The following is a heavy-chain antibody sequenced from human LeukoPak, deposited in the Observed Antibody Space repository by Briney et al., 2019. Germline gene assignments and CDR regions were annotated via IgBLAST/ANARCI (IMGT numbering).Heavy chain of an antibody. J-gene: IGHJ5*02. CDR3: AKDRPSSGWYGGDWFDP. CDR1: GFTFSSYD. Sequence: PGGSLRLSCAASGFTFSSYDITWVRQAPGKGLEWVSAISGSGGSTYYADSVKGRFTISRDNSKNTLYLQMNSLRAEDTAVYYCAKDRPSSGWYGGDWFDPWGQGTLVTVSS. D-gene: IGHD6-19*01. V-gene: IGHV3-23*01. CDR2: ISGSGGST.